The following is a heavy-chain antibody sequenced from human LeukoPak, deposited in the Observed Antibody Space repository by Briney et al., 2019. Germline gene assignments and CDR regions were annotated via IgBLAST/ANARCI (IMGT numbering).Heavy chain of an antibody. CDR2: IYYTGVT. CDR3: TKNAGRGRPSDL. V-gene: IGHV4-59*02. D-gene: IGHD2-15*01. Sequence: PSETLSLTCTVSGDSVSSSYWSWARQPPGKGLEWLAYIYYTGVTNYNPSLKSRVTISLDMSRNQVSLKLLSVTAADTAVYYCTKNAGRGRPSDLWGQGTLVTVSS. J-gene: IGHJ5*02. CDR1: GDSVSSSY.